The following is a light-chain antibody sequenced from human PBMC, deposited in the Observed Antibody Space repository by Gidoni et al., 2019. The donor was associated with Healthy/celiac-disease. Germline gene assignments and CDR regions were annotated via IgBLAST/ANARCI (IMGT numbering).Light chain of an antibody. J-gene: IGKJ1*01. CDR3: QQYYSTPQT. Sequence: DIVMTQSPDSLAVSLGARATINCKSSQSVLYSSNNKTYLAWYQQKPGQPPKLLIYWASTRESGVPDRFSGSGSGTDFTLTISSLQAEDVAVYYCQQYYSTPQTFGQXTKVEIK. V-gene: IGKV4-1*01. CDR2: WAS. CDR1: QSVLYSSNNKTY.